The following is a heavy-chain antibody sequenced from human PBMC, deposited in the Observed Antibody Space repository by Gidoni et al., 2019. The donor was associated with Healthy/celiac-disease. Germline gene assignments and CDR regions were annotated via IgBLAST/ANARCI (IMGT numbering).Heavy chain of an antibody. Sequence: VQLQVSGPGLVKPSETLSLTCTVSCGSISSYYWSWIRQPPGKGLEWIGYIYYSGSTNYNPSLKSRVTIAVDTSKNQCSLKLSSVTDAETAVYYCARGAVAVKWFDPWGQGTLVTVSS. J-gene: IGHJ5*02. D-gene: IGHD6-19*01. CDR1: CGSISSYY. CDR2: IYYSGST. V-gene: IGHV4-59*01. CDR3: ARGAVAVKWFDP.